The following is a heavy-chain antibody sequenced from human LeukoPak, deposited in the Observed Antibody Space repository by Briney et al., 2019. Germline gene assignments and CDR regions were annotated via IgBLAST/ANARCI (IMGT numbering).Heavy chain of an antibody. J-gene: IGHJ4*02. CDR2: ISGSGDTT. V-gene: IGHV3-23*01. Sequence: GGSLRLSCAASGFTFSSYAMSWVRQAPGKGLEWVSAISGSGDTTYYAVSVKGRFTISRDNSKNTLYLQMNSLRADDTALYYCARRSRTDTSFTGFDYWGQGSLVTVSS. CDR3: ARRSRTDTSFTGFDY. CDR1: GFTFSSYA. D-gene: IGHD2/OR15-2a*01.